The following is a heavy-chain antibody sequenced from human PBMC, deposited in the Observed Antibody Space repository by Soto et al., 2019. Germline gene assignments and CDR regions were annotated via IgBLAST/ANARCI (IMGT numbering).Heavy chain of an antibody. Sequence: ASVKVSCKASGYTFNSYGISWVRQAPGQGLEWMGWISAYNGNTNYAQKLQGRVTMTTDTSTSTAYMELSSLRSEDTAVYYCARDRCSSTSCYANWFDPWGQGTLVNVSS. CDR3: ARDRCSSTSCYANWFDP. D-gene: IGHD2-2*01. CDR2: ISAYNGNT. J-gene: IGHJ5*02. CDR1: GYTFNSYG. V-gene: IGHV1-18*01.